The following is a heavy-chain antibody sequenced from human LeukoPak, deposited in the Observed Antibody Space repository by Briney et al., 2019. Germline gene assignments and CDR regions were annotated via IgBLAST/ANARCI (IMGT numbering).Heavy chain of an antibody. CDR2: INHSGST. V-gene: IGHV4-34*01. J-gene: IGHJ4*02. CDR1: GFTFSSYA. CDR3: ARSPSRRKYCSSTSCYHVYFDY. Sequence: GSLRLSCAASGFTFSSYAMSWIRQPPGKGLEWIGEINHSGSTNYNPSLKSRVTISVDTSKNQFSLKLSSVTAADTAVYYCARSPSRRKYCSSTSCYHVYFDYWGQGTLVTVSS. D-gene: IGHD2-2*01.